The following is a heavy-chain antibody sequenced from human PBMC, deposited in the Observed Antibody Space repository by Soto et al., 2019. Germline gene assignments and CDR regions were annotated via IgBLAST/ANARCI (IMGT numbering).Heavy chain of an antibody. D-gene: IGHD3-22*01. CDR1: GGTFSSYA. Sequence: SVKVSCKASGGTFSSYAISWVRQAPGQGLEWMGGIIPIFGTANYAQKFQGRVTITADESAGTAYMELSSLRSEDTAVYYCARDRGYDSSGYYPRRPRSHYYYYGMDVWGQGTTVTVSS. CDR2: IIPIFGTA. J-gene: IGHJ6*02. V-gene: IGHV1-69*13. CDR3: ARDRGYDSSGYYPRRPRSHYYYYGMDV.